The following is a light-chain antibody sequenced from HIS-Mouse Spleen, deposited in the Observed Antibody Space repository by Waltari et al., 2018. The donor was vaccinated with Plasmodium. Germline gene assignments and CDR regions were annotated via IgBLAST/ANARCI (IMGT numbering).Light chain of an antibody. J-gene: IGLJ2*01. CDR3: QAWDSSTVV. V-gene: IGLV3-1*01. CDR2: QDT. CDR1: TLGDKY. Sequence: SYELTQPPSVSVSPGQNASITCAGATLGDKYACWYQQKPDQSPVLVIYQDTKRPSGIPERFSGSNSGNTATLTISGTQAMDEADYYCQAWDSSTVVFGGGTKLTVL.